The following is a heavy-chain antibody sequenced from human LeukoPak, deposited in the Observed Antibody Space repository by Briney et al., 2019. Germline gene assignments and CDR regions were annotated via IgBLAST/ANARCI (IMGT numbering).Heavy chain of an antibody. J-gene: IGHJ4*02. V-gene: IGHV3-30*18. CDR1: GPTFSSNG. CDR2: ISHDGSKK. D-gene: IGHD6-19*01. Sequence: GGSLRLSCAVSGPTFSSNGMHWVRQAPGKGLEWVAVISHDGSKKYYADSVKGRFTISRDNSKNTLYLQMNSLRTEDTAVYYRAKSRGIAVSDLTHWGQGTLVTVSS. CDR3: AKSRGIAVSDLTH.